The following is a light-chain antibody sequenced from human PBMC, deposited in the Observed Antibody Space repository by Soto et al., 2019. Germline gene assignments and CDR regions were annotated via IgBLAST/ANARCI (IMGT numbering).Light chain of an antibody. J-gene: IGKJ5*01. CDR1: QGISNY. CDR3: QQSYSTPPT. Sequence: DIQMTQSPSSLSASLGDRVTITWGASQGISNYLAWYQQKPGKVPKLLIYAASTLQSGVPSRFSGSGDGTDFTLTISSLQTEDFATYFCQQSYSTPPTFGQGTRLEIK. CDR2: AAS. V-gene: IGKV1-27*01.